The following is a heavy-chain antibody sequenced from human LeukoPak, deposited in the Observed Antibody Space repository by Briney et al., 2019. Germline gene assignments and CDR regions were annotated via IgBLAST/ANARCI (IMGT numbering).Heavy chain of an antibody. CDR2: IYHAGST. Sequence: SETLSLTCAVSGDSMISASYWGWIRQPPGQGLEWIGTIYHAGSTYSNPSLRSRLTLSIDTSKNQFSLKLRSVTAADTAVYFCARVSVLGFWSGHCDSWGQGFLVTVSS. D-gene: IGHD3-3*01. V-gene: IGHV4-38-2*01. J-gene: IGHJ4*02. CDR1: GDSMISASY. CDR3: ARVSVLGFWSGHCDS.